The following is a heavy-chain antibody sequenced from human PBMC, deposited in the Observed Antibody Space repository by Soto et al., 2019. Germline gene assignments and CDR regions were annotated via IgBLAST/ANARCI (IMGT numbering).Heavy chain of an antibody. J-gene: IGHJ4*02. CDR3: GRGRSGQIVVFY. Sequence: QVQLVQSGAEVKKPGASVKVSCRTSGYTFTGHYIHWVRQAPEQGPEWMGEIGPASGATRYAQKFQGRVTMTRDMSITTVYMELNNLSPDDTAVYYCGRGRSGQIVVFYWGQGPPVTVSS. CDR2: IGPASGAT. V-gene: IGHV1-2*02. CDR1: GYTFTGHY. D-gene: IGHD1-26*01.